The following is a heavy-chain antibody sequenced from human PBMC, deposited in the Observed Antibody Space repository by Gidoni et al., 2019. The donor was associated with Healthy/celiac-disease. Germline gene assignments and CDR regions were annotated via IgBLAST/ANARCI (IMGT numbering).Heavy chain of an antibody. CDR2: IYYSGST. CDR1: GGSISRSRYY. V-gene: IGHV4-39*01. J-gene: IGHJ4*02. CDR3: ARHVEYSSGWWTPYFDY. D-gene: IGHD6-19*01. Sequence: QLQLQASGPGLVKPSETLSLHCPVSGGSISRSRYYGGWVRPPPGKGLEWIGSIYYSGSTDYNPSLKSRVTISVDTAKNQFSLKLSSVTAADTAVYYCARHVEYSSGWWTPYFDYWGQGTLVTVSS.